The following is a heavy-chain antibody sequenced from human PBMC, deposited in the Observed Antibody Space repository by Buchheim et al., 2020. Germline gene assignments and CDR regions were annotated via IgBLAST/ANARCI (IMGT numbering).Heavy chain of an antibody. CDR2: IIPILGIA. Sequence: QVQLVQSGAEVKKPGSSVKVSCKASGGTFSSYTISWVRQAPGQGLEWMGRIIPILGIANYAQKFQGRVTITADKSTSTAYMELSSLRSEDTAVYYCARDLSCGGDCSYNWFDPWGQGTL. CDR1: GGTFSSYT. D-gene: IGHD2-21*02. V-gene: IGHV1-69*08. CDR3: ARDLSCGGDCSYNWFDP. J-gene: IGHJ5*02.